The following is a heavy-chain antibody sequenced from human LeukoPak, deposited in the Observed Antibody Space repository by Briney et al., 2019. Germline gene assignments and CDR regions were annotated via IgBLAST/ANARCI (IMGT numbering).Heavy chain of an antibody. Sequence: GGSLRLSCAASGFTFSSYWMHWVRQAPGKGLVWVSRINSDGTSTSYADSVKGRSTISRDNAKNTLYLQMNSLRAEDTAVYYCAREFRQWLVDDAFDIWGQGTMVTVSS. CDR2: INSDGTST. J-gene: IGHJ3*02. V-gene: IGHV3-74*01. D-gene: IGHD6-19*01. CDR1: GFTFSSYW. CDR3: AREFRQWLVDDAFDI.